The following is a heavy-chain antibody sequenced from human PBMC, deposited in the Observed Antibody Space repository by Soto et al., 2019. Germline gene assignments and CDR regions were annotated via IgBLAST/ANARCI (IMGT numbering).Heavy chain of an antibody. Sequence: SETLSLTCTVSGGSISSYYWSWIRQPPGKGLEWIGYIYYSGSTNYNPSLKSRVTISVDTSKNQFSLKLSSVTAAETAVYYCARDKGDYVWGSYRKNWFDPWGQGTLVTVSS. CDR2: IYYSGST. CDR1: GGSISSYY. V-gene: IGHV4-59*01. D-gene: IGHD3-16*02. J-gene: IGHJ5*02. CDR3: ARDKGDYVWGSYRKNWFDP.